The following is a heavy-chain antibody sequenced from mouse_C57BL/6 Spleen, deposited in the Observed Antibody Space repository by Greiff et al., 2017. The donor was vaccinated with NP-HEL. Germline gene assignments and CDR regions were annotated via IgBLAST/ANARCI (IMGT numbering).Heavy chain of an antibody. CDR3: ARGNYVYYAMDY. Sequence: EVKLMESGGGLVKPGGSLKLSCAASGFTFSSYTMSWVRQTPEKRLEWVATISGGGGNTYYPDSVKGRFTISRDNAKNTLYLQMSSLRSEDTALYYCARGNYVYYAMDYWGQGTSVTVSS. CDR1: GFTFSSYT. V-gene: IGHV5-9*01. J-gene: IGHJ4*01. CDR2: ISGGGGNT. D-gene: IGHD2-1*01.